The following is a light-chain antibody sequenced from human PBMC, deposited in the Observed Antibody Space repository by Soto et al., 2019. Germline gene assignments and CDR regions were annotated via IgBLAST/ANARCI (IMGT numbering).Light chain of an antibody. CDR3: CSYAGNLAV. CDR1: SSDVGTYNY. J-gene: IGLJ2*01. Sequence: QSVLTQPRSVSGPPGQSVSISCSGTSSDVGTYNYVSWYQQHPGKAPKLMIYDVSKRPSGVPDRFSGSKSGNTASLTISGLQAEDEADYYCCSYAGNLAVFGGGTKLTVL. CDR2: DVS. V-gene: IGLV2-11*01.